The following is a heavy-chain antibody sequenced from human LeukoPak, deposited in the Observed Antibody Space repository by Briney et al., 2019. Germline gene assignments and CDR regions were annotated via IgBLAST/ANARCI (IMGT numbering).Heavy chain of an antibody. CDR3: ARESLYYYGSGSYYL. V-gene: IGHV3-48*02. CDR2: ISSGSSTI. J-gene: IGHJ4*02. CDR1: GFTFSSFS. Sequence: GGSLILSCEGSGFTFSSFSMNWVRQAPGKGLEWVSYISSGSSTIYYADSVKGRFTISRDNAKNSLYLQMNSLRDEDTAVYYCARESLYYYGSGSYYLGGQGTLVTVSS. D-gene: IGHD3-10*01.